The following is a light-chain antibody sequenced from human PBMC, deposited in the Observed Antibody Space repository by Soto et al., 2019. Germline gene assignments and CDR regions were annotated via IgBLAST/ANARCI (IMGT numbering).Light chain of an antibody. CDR2: AAS. V-gene: IGKV1-39*01. Sequence: DLQKPQSRTSMSSSXXDRGXITSQASQDIRHYVTWYQQKPGTTPGXXCYAASGLQSGVPSRFSGSGSVTDFTLTSSSLQPEAFATYSCQQSNKAPQTFGRGTNVE. J-gene: IGKJ4*02. CDR1: QDIRHY. CDR3: QQSNKAPQT.